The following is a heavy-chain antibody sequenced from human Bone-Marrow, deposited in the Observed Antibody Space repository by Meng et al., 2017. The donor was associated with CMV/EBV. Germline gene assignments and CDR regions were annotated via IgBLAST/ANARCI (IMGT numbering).Heavy chain of an antibody. CDR1: GGSISSSSYY. J-gene: IGHJ4*02. D-gene: IGHD2-2*01. V-gene: IGHV4-39*07. Sequence: GSLRLSCTVSGGSISSSSYYWGWIRQPPGKGLEWIGSIYYSGSTYYNPSLKSRVTISVDTSKNQFSLKLTSVTTADTAVYYCARGQHSGDIVVFPAAGGPRAFDYWGQGTLVTVSS. CDR3: ARGQHSGDIVVFPAAGGPRAFDY. CDR2: IYYSGST.